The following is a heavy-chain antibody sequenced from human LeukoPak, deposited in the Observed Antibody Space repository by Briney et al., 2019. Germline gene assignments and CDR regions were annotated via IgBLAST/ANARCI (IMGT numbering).Heavy chain of an antibody. Sequence: ASETLSLTCTVAGGSISSSSYYWGWIRQPPGKGLEWIGSIYYSWSTYYNPSLKSPVTISVDTSKNQFSLKLSSVTAADTAVYYCARATYYDFWSGYIYYYYYMDVWGKGTPVTVSS. D-gene: IGHD3-3*01. J-gene: IGHJ6*03. CDR2: IYYSWST. V-gene: IGHV4-39*07. CDR1: GGSISSSSYY. CDR3: ARATYYDFWSGYIYYYYYMDV.